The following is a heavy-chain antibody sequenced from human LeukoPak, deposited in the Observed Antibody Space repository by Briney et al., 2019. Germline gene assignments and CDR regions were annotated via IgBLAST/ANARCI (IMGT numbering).Heavy chain of an antibody. D-gene: IGHD3-10*01. CDR3: ARDLGLRGVTNWFDS. V-gene: IGHV1-46*01. Sequence: GGSVTVSCTASGYTFGAYLMHWVRQAPGQGLEWMGVINPTGGSTNYAQKFQGRLTITRDTSTSTLYMELSSLRSEDTAVYYCARDLGLRGVTNWFDSWGQGTLVTVPS. J-gene: IGHJ5*01. CDR2: INPTGGST. CDR1: GYTFGAYL.